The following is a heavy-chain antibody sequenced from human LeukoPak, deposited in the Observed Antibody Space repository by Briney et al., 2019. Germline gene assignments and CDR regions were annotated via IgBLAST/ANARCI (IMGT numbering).Heavy chain of an antibody. CDR1: GFTFSSYA. CDR2: ISYDGSNK. J-gene: IGHJ4*02. V-gene: IGHV3-30-3*01. Sequence: QAGGSLRLSCAASGFTFSSYAMHWVRQAPGKGLEWVAVISYDGSNKYYADSVKGRFTISRDNSKNTLYLQMNSLRAEDTAVYYCALDYGDYALDYWGQGTLVTVSS. D-gene: IGHD4-17*01. CDR3: ALDYGDYALDY.